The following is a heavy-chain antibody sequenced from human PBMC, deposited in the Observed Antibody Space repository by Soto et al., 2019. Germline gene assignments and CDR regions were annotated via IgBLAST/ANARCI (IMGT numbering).Heavy chain of an antibody. CDR2: INHSGST. CDR1: GGSFSGYY. D-gene: IGHD2-2*03. CDR3: ARWIRYYYGMDV. Sequence: SETLSLPCAVYGGSFSGYYWSWIRQPPGKGLEWIGEINHSGSTNYNPSLKSRVTISVDTSKNQFSLKLSSVTAADTAVYYCARWIRYYYGMDVWGQGTTVTVSS. V-gene: IGHV4-34*01. J-gene: IGHJ6*02.